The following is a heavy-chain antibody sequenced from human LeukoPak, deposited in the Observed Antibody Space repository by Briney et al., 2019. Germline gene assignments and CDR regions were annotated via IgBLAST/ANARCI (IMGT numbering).Heavy chain of an antibody. J-gene: IGHJ4*02. CDR1: GFTFSSYW. Sequence: GGSLRLSCAASGFTFSSYWTSWVRQAPGKGLEWVANIKQDGSEKYYVDSVKGRFTFSRDNAKNSLYLQMNSLRAEDTAVYYCAREEIVDGLRWGQGTLVTVSS. V-gene: IGHV3-7*01. CDR2: IKQDGSEK. CDR3: AREEIVDGLR. D-gene: IGHD3-22*01.